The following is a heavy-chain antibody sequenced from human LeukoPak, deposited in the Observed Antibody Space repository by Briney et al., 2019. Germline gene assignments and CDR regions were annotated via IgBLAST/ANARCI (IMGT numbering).Heavy chain of an antibody. D-gene: IGHD1-14*01. J-gene: IGHJ6*03. CDR2: IYHSGST. Sequence: PSETLSLTCTVSGGSISSYCWSWIRQPPGKGLEWIGSIYHSGSTYYNPSLKSRVTISVDTSKNQFSLKLSSVTAADTAVYYCARRAGNPYYYYYYMDVWGKGTTVTVSS. CDR3: ARRAGNPYYYYYYMDV. CDR1: GGSISSYC. V-gene: IGHV4-59*08.